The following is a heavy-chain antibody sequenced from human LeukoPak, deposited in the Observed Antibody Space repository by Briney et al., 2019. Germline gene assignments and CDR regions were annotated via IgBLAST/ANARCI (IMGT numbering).Heavy chain of an antibody. CDR3: ARCGWRTSCFGDY. CDR1: GFTFSGYA. J-gene: IGHJ4*02. Sequence: PGGSLRLSCAASGFTFSGYAMSWVRQVPGKGLEWVASIKQDGNERYYVDSVEGRFAISRDNAGKSLFLQMNSLRPEDTAVYYCARCGWRTSCFGDYWGQGSLVTVSS. D-gene: IGHD2-2*01. V-gene: IGHV3-7*03. CDR2: IKQDGNER.